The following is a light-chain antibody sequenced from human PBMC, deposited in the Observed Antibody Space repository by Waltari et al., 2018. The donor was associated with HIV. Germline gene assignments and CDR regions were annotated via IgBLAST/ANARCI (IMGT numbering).Light chain of an antibody. CDR1: PSLLYSSNNKNF. CDR2: WAT. J-gene: IGKJ1*01. CDR3: QQFFSPPWT. V-gene: IGKV4-1*01. Sequence: DIVMTQSPASLTVSLGERAPISCKSSPSLLYSSNNKNFLAWYQQKPGQSPKLLIHWATIRGSGVPDRFSGSESGTDFTLTISSLQPEDVAVYYCQQFFSPPWTFGQGTKVELK.